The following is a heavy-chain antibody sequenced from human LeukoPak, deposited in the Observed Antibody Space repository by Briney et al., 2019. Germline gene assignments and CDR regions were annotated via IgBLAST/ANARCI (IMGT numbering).Heavy chain of an antibody. V-gene: IGHV1-18*01. CDR1: GYTFISYG. D-gene: IGHD5-24*01. CDR2: ISTYNGNT. Sequence: ASVKVSCKAHGYTFISYGISWVRQAPGQGLEWMGWISTYNGNTNYAQKLQGRVTMTTDTSTSTAYMELRSLRSDDTAVYYCARDSFEADRDGYIIPLDYWGQGTLVTVSS. J-gene: IGHJ4*02. CDR3: ARDSFEADRDGYIIPLDY.